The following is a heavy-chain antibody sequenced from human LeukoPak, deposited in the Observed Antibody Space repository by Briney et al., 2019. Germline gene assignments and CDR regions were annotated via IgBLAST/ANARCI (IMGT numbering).Heavy chain of an antibody. D-gene: IGHD6-19*01. CDR1: GYSFTGYY. J-gene: IGHJ1*01. V-gene: IGHV1-2*02. Sequence: GASVKVSCKASGYSFTGYYLHWRRQAPGQGLEWMGWIHPNSGGANYAQKFQGRVTMTRDTSISTAYMELTSLRSDDTAVYYCARLATVPGWGQGTLVIVSS. CDR3: ARLATVPG. CDR2: IHPNSGGA.